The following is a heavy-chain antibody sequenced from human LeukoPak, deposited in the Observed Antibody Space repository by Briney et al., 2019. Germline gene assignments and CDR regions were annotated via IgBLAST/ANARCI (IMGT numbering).Heavy chain of an antibody. J-gene: IGHJ4*02. Sequence: KAGGSLRLSCAASGFTFSSYAMSWVRQAPGKGLEWVSAISGSGGSTYYADSVKGRFTISRDNSKNTLYLQMNSLRAEDTAVYYCAKRGGYDFWSGYRDWGQGTLVTVSS. CDR1: GFTFSSYA. D-gene: IGHD3-3*01. V-gene: IGHV3-23*01. CDR2: ISGSGGST. CDR3: AKRGGYDFWSGYRD.